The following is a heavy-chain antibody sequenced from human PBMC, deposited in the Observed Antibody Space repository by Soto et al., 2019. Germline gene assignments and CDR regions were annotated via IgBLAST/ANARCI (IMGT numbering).Heavy chain of an antibody. Sequence: GESLKISCKSYVYSFTTYWIAWVRQMPGKGLEWMGSIHPGESDTRYSPSFQGQVTISADRSITTAYLQWSSLKASDTAMYYCARNEATYYNLYGIDVWGQGTTVTGSS. V-gene: IGHV5-51*01. CDR3: ARNEATYYNLYGIDV. CDR1: VYSFTTYW. CDR2: IHPGESDT. D-gene: IGHD1-20*01. J-gene: IGHJ6*02.